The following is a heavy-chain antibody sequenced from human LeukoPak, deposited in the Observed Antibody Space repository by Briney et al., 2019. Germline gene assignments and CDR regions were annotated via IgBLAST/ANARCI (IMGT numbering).Heavy chain of an antibody. CDR3: AKDVLAYSSGSFAIDY. CDR2: ISGSGGST. J-gene: IGHJ4*02. CDR1: GFTFSSYA. D-gene: IGHD6-19*01. Sequence: GGSLRPSCAASGFTFSSYAMSWVRQAPGKGLEWVSAISGSGGSTYYADSVQGRFTISRDNSKNTLYLQMNSLRAEDTAVYCCAKDVLAYSSGSFAIDYWGQGNLVTVSS. V-gene: IGHV3-23*01.